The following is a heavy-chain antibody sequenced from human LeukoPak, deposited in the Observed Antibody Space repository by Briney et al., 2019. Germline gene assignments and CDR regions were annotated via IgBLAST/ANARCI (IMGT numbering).Heavy chain of an antibody. Sequence: SQTLSLTCAVSGGSISSGGYSWSWIRQPPGEGLEWIGYIYHSGSTYYNPSLKSRVTISVDRSKNQFSLKLSSVTAADTAVYYCARGGPITMVRGVIINQNWFDPWGQGTLVTVSS. CDR3: ARGGPITMVRGVIINQNWFDP. J-gene: IGHJ5*02. D-gene: IGHD3-10*01. CDR1: GGSISSGGYS. V-gene: IGHV4-30-2*01. CDR2: IYHSGST.